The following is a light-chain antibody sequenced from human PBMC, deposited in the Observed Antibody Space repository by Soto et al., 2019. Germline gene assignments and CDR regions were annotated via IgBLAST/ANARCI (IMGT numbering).Light chain of an antibody. CDR2: DAS. CDR1: ESVGRH. Sequence: TQFPAGLCVSLCERATHFCRASESVGRHLAWYHQKPGQAPKLLIFDASTRATGVPARFSGSGSGTEFTLTVSSLQSEDIAVYFCQQYNNWPPNFGQGTRLEI. V-gene: IGKV3-15*01. CDR3: QQYNNWPPN. J-gene: IGKJ5*01.